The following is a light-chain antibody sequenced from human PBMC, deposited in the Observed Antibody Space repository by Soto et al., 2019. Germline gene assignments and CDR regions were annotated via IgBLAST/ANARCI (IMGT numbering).Light chain of an antibody. Sequence: DIQMTQSPSTLSASVGDRVTITCRASQNVNDWLAWYQQKPGKAPRLLIYKASTLESGVPSRFSGSGFGTEFTLTISSLQPDDFATYYCQQYNTCPFTFGHGAKVDIK. CDR2: KAS. J-gene: IGKJ3*01. V-gene: IGKV1-5*03. CDR3: QQYNTCPFT. CDR1: QNVNDW.